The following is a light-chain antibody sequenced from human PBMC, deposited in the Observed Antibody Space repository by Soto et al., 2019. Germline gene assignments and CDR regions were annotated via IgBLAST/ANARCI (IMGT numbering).Light chain of an antibody. Sequence: DIQMTQSPSSLSASVGDRGTITCRASQSIVTHLNWYLQNPGKAPKLLIYAASNLQSGVPSRCSGSGSGTDFTLTISSLQPEDFSTYFCQQSYSTPPWTFGQGTKVEIK. J-gene: IGKJ1*01. CDR3: QQSYSTPPWT. V-gene: IGKV1-39*01. CDR2: AAS. CDR1: QSIVTH.